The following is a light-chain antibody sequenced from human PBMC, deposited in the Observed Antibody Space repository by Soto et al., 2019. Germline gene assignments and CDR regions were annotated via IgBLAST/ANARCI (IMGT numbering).Light chain of an antibody. V-gene: IGLV2-14*03. Sequence: QSALTQPASVSGSPGQSITISCTGTINDVGADKYVSWYQQHPGKVPQLMIYDVSIRPSGVSNRFSGSKSGNTASLTISGHQAEDEADYYCSSVTTSSTWVFGGGTKLTVL. CDR3: SSVTTSSTWV. CDR2: DVS. J-gene: IGLJ3*02. CDR1: INDVGADKY.